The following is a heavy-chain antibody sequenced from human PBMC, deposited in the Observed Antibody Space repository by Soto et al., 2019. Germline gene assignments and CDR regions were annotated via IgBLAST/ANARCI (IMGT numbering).Heavy chain of an antibody. CDR3: ARNVYFRGVAVAGTGVDY. CDR1: GFTFSSYG. J-gene: IGHJ4*02. D-gene: IGHD6-19*01. V-gene: IGHV3-33*01. CDR2: IWYDGSNK. Sequence: GGSLRLSCAASGFTFSSYGMHWVRQAPGKGLEWVAVIWYDGSNKYYADSVKGRFTISRDSSKNTLYLQMNSLRAEDTAVYYWARNVYFRGVAVAGTGVDYWGQGTLVTVSS.